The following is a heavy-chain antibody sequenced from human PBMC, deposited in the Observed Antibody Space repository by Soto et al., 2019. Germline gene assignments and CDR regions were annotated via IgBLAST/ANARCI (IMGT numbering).Heavy chain of an antibody. J-gene: IGHJ4*02. CDR2: ISASGVST. Sequence: EVQLLDSGGGLAQPGGSLRVSCAASGFIFNNYAMNWVRQAPGEGLQWVAGISASGVSTYYADSVKGRFSISRDNSKNTRFPQTNSLRAEDPAIYYWAKGPLRPYCVDYWGLGTLVTVSS. CDR3: AKGPLRPYCVDY. V-gene: IGHV3-23*01. CDR1: GFIFNNYA. D-gene: IGHD5-12*01.